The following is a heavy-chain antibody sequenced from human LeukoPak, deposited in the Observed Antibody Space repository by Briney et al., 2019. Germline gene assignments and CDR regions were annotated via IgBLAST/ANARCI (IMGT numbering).Heavy chain of an antibody. CDR2: IYYSGST. CDR3: GRHGYGDFRGADAVDI. D-gene: IGHD4-17*01. CDR1: GGSISSYY. J-gene: IGHJ3*02. Sequence: SQTLSLTCTVSGGSISSYYWSWIRQPPGKGLEWIGYIYYSGSTNYSPSLKSRVAISVDTSKNQFSLKLSSVTAADTAVYYCGRHGYGDFRGADAVDIWGQGTMVTVSS. V-gene: IGHV4-59*08.